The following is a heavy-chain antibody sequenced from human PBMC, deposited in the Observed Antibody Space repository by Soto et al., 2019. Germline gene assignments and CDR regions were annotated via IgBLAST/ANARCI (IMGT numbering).Heavy chain of an antibody. CDR3: ARLRQTVILEGYYYYMDV. D-gene: IGHD4-4*01. V-gene: IGHV5-51*01. Sequence: PGESLKISCKGSGYSFTSYWIGWVRQMPGKGLEWMGIIYPGDSDTRYSPSFQGQVTISADKSISTAYLQWSSLKASDTAMYYCARLRQTVILEGYYYYMDVWGKGTTVTVSS. J-gene: IGHJ6*03. CDR2: IYPGDSDT. CDR1: GYSFTSYW.